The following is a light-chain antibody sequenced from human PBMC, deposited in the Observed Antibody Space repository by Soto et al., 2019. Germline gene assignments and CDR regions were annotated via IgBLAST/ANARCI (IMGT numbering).Light chain of an antibody. CDR3: QQYYSYPYT. CDR1: QSISSW. CDR2: RAS. Sequence: DIQMTQSPSTLSASVGDRVTITCRASQSISSWLAWYQQKPGIAPKVLIYRASTLESGVPSRFSGSGSGTEFTLTISSLQPDDFATFYCQQYYSYPYTFGQGTKLEIK. V-gene: IGKV1-5*03. J-gene: IGKJ2*01.